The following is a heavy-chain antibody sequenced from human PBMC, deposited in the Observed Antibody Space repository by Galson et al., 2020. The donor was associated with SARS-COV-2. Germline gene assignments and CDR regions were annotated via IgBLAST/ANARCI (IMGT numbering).Heavy chain of an antibody. D-gene: IGHD2-15*01. CDR2: ISSSGSYT. Sequence: GVSLKISCVASGFTFSDYYMSWIRQAPGKGLEWISYISSSGSYTNYAESVKGRFTISRDNAKNSLHLQVISLRAEDTAVYYCARNGRDCSGGICYGAEYFQHWGQGTLVTVSS. CDR3: ARNGRDCSGGICYGAEYFQH. J-gene: IGHJ1*01. CDR1: GFTFSDYY. V-gene: IGHV3-11*06.